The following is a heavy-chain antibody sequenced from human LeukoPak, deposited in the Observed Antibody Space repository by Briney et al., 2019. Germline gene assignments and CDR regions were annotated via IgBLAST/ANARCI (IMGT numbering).Heavy chain of an antibody. CDR2: ISYDGSNK. CDR3: ARNENSGWGYCDY. CDR1: GFTFSSYA. V-gene: IGHV3-30*04. D-gene: IGHD5-12*01. Sequence: GGSLRLSCAASGFTFSSYAMHWVRQAPGKGLEWVAVISYDGSNKYYADSVKGRFTISRDNSKDTLYLQMNSLRAEDTAVYYCARNENSGWGYCDYWGQGTLVTVSS. J-gene: IGHJ4*02.